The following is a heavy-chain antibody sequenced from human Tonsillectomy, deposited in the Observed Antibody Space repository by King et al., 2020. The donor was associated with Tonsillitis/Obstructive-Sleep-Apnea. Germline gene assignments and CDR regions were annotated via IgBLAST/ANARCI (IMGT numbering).Heavy chain of an antibody. CDR2: IYYSGST. Sequence: VQLQESGPGLVKPSETLSLTCTVSGGSISSYYWSWIRQPPGKGLEWIGYIYYSGSTKYNPSLKSRVTISVDTSKSQFSLKLTSVTAADTAVYYCARGAIAAAGLYYFDYWGQGTLVTVSS. J-gene: IGHJ4*02. CDR1: GGSISSYY. D-gene: IGHD6-13*01. CDR3: ARGAIAAAGLYYFDY. V-gene: IGHV4-59*01.